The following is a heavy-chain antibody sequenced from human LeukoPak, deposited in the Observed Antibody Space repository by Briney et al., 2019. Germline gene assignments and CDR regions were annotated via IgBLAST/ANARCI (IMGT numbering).Heavy chain of an antibody. CDR3: AREDCSGGSCSSANWFDP. D-gene: IGHD2-15*01. J-gene: IGHJ5*02. CDR2: INPNSGGT. CDR1: GGTFSSYA. V-gene: IGHV1-2*02. Sequence: GASVKVSCKASGGTFSSYAISWVRQAPGQGLEWMGWINPNSGGTNYAQKFQGRVTMTRDTSISTAYMELSRLRSDDTAVYYCAREDCSGGSCSSANWFDPWGQGTLVTVSS.